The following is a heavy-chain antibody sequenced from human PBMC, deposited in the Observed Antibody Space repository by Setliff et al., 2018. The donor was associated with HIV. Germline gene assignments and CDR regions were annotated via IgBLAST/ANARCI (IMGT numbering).Heavy chain of an antibody. CDR3: ARDRLGSGSSMDV. J-gene: IGHJ6*03. CDR2: ISNSGGST. V-gene: IGHV3-23*01. CDR1: GFTFSSYA. Sequence: GGSLRLSCAASGFTFSSYAMSWVRQAPGKGLEWVSVISNSGGSTYFADSVKGRFTISRDNAKNSLYLQMNSLRAEDTAVYYCARDRLGSGSSMDVWGKGTTVTVSS. D-gene: IGHD3-10*01.